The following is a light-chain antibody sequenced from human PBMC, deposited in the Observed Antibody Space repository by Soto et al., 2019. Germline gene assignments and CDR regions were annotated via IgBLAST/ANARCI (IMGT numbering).Light chain of an antibody. CDR2: GAS. CDR1: QSVGSS. V-gene: IGKV3-15*01. J-gene: IGKJ1*01. CDR3: QQFNIWPRT. Sequence: DIVMTQSPATLSVSPGERATLSCRASQSVGSSLAWYQQKPGQAPRLLIYGASTRATGIPARFSGSGSGTEFTLTISSLQSEDFAVYYCQQFNIWPRTFGQGTKVDIK.